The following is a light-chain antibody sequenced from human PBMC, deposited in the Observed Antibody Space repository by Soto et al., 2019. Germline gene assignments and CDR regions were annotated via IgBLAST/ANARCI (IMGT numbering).Light chain of an antibody. CDR1: SSNIGSNY. CDR3: ATWDDNLTGWV. J-gene: IGLJ3*02. CDR2: RND. V-gene: IGLV1-47*01. Sequence: QLVLTQPPSASGTPGQRVTISCSGSSSNIGSNYVYWYLQLPGTAPKLLIYRNDQRPSGVPDRFSGSKSATSASLAISGLRSEDEGDYHCATWDDNLTGWVFGGGTKVTVL.